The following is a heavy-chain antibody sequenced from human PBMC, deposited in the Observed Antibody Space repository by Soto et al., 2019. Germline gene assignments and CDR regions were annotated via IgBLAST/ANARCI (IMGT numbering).Heavy chain of an antibody. CDR3: AQTLHCSGGSCSYYGMDV. Sequence: QVQLQQWGAGLLKPSETLSLTCAVYGGSFSGYYWSWIRQPPGKGLEWIGEINHSGSTNYNPSLKRRVTISVDTSKNQFSLKLSSVTAADTAVYYCAQTLHCSGGSCSYYGMDVWGQGTTVTVSS. V-gene: IGHV4-34*01. CDR1: GGSFSGYY. D-gene: IGHD2-15*01. J-gene: IGHJ6*02. CDR2: INHSGST.